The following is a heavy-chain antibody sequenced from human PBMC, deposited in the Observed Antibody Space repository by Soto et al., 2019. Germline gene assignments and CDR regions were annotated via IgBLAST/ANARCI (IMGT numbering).Heavy chain of an antibody. J-gene: IGHJ6*03. CDR3: ARHRSTYSSTSPYYYYYMDV. Sequence: PGESLKISCKGSGYSFTSYWIGWVRQMPGKGLEWMGIIYPGDSDTRYSPSFQGQVTISADKSISTAYLQWSSLKASDTAMYYCARHRSTYSSTSPYYYYYMDVWGKGTTVTVSS. V-gene: IGHV5-51*01. D-gene: IGHD2-2*01. CDR2: IYPGDSDT. CDR1: GYSFTSYW.